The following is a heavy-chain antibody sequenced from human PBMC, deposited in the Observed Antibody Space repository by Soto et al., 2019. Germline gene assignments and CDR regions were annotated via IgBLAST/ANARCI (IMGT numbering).Heavy chain of an antibody. CDR2: IYYSGST. Sequence: SETLSLTCTVSGGSISSSSYYWGWIRQPPGKGLEWIGSIYYSGSTYYNPSLKSRVTISVDTSKNQFSLKLSSVTAADTAVYYCARDGATSTGINWFDPWGQGTLVTVSS. V-gene: IGHV4-39*01. CDR1: GGSISSSSYY. D-gene: IGHD5-12*01. J-gene: IGHJ5*02. CDR3: ARDGATSTGINWFDP.